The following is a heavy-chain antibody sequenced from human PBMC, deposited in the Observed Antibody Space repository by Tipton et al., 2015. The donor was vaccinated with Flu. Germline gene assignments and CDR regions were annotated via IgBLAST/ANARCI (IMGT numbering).Heavy chain of an antibody. D-gene: IGHD5-12*01. Sequence: QVQLVQSGAEVKKPGASLKVSCKASGYTFTNFFLHWVRQAPGQGLEWMGRITPSSGGTDYSQRFQGRVTMTRDTSISTAYMELSGLRSDDTAVYYCVRFVAPAIWGQGTMVTVS. CDR1: GYTFTNFF. V-gene: IGHV1-2*06. CDR2: ITPSSGGT. J-gene: IGHJ3*02. CDR3: VRFVAPAI.